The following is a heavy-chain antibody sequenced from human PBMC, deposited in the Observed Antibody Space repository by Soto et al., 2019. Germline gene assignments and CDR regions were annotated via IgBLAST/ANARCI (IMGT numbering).Heavy chain of an antibody. CDR2: IKQGGNEV. CDR1: RYTFSFDW. CDR3: ASGDHLDY. V-gene: IGHV3-7*03. J-gene: IGHJ4*02. Sequence: EVQLVESGGGLVQPGGSLRLSCEASRYTFSFDWMTWVRQAPGKGPEWVANIKQGGNEVYYMDSVKGRFTISRDSVKNPVLLPMNSLRAEDTAVYYCASGDHLDYWGQGTLVTVSS.